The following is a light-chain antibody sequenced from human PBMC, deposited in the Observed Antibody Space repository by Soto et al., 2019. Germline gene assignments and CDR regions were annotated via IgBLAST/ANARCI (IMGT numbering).Light chain of an antibody. J-gene: IGLJ1*01. CDR1: SSNIGTDD. V-gene: IGLV1-47*01. CDR2: KNN. CDR3: AAWDAPLSGYV. Sequence: QSVLTQPPSASGTPGQRVTISCSGSSSNIGTDDVFWYLQFPGTAPKLLIYKNNQRPSGVSARFSGPKSATSASLAISGLRSEDEADYYCAAWDAPLSGYVFGTGTMVSVL.